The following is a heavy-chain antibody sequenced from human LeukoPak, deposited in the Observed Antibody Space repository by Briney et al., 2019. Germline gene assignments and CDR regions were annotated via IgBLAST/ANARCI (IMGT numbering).Heavy chain of an antibody. CDR2: IYINGNT. Sequence: SETLSLTCTVSGGSTTSSYYWIWIRPPAGKGLEGVGRIYINGNTNYNPSLKRRVTMSVDTSKNQFSLYLSSVTAADTAVYYCARGASPGGMDVWGQGTTVTVSS. CDR3: ARGASPGGMDV. J-gene: IGHJ6*02. D-gene: IGHD2-2*01. CDR1: GGSTTSSYY. V-gene: IGHV4-4*07.